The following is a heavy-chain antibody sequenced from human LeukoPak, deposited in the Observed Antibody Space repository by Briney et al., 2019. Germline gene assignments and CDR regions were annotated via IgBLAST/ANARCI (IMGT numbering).Heavy chain of an antibody. CDR1: GFTFSSYG. J-gene: IGHJ6*02. D-gene: IGHD5-12*01. Sequence: GGSLRLSCAASGFTFSSYGMHRVRQAPGKGLEWVAVISYDGSNKYYADSVKGRFTISRDNSKNTLYLQMNSLRAEDTAVYYCARAGKGATTQYHGMDVWGQGTTVTVSS. CDR2: ISYDGSNK. V-gene: IGHV3-30*03. CDR3: ARAGKGATTQYHGMDV.